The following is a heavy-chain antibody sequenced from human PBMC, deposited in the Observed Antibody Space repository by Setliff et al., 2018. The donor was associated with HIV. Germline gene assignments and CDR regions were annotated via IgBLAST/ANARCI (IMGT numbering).Heavy chain of an antibody. D-gene: IGHD3-22*01. Sequence: PGGSLRLSCAASGFSFSDYYMYWIRQAPGKGLEWVSSLSGTSSTIYLADSVKGRFTISRDNAQNSLYLHMNSLRAEDTAMYYCARDLFPYYHDSRPYYPPAYWGQGILVTVSS. CDR3: ARDLFPYYHDSRPYYPPAY. CDR1: GFSFSDYY. J-gene: IGHJ4*02. V-gene: IGHV3-11*01. CDR2: LSGTSSTI.